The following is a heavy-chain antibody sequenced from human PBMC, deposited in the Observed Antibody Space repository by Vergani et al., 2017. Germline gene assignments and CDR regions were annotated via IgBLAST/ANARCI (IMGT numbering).Heavy chain of an antibody. J-gene: IGHJ4*02. V-gene: IGHV1-69*05. Sequence: QVQLVQSGAEVKKPGSSVKVSCKASGGTFSSYAISWVRQAPGQGLEWMGRIIPIFGTANYAQKLQGRVTMTRDTSTSTGYMELRSLRSDDTAVYYCARVHGDYAPPGDGRIDWGQGTLVTVSS. CDR2: IIPIFGTA. CDR1: GGTFSSYA. D-gene: IGHD4-17*01. CDR3: ARVHGDYAPPGDGRID.